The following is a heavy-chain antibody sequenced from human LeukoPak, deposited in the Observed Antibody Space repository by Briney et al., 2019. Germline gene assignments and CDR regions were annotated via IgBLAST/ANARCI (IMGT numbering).Heavy chain of an antibody. Sequence: SETLSLTRTVSGGSISSYYWSWIRQPPGKGLEWIGYIYYSGTTNYNPSLKSRVTISVDTSKNQFSLKLSSVTAADTAVYYCARQGNNWGRWYFDLWGRGTLVTVSS. CDR3: ARQGNNWGRWYFDL. V-gene: IGHV4-59*08. CDR2: IYYSGTT. J-gene: IGHJ2*01. CDR1: GGSISSYY. D-gene: IGHD7-27*01.